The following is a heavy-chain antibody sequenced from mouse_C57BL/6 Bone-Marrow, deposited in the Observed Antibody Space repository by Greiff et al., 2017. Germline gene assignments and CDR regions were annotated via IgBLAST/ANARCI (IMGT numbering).Heavy chain of an antibody. CDR2: ISSGGSYT. Sequence: EVMLVESGGDLVKPGGSLKLSCAASGFTFSSYGMSWVRQTPDKRLEWVATISSGGSYTYYPDSVKGRFTLSRDNADNTLYLQMSSLKSEDTAMYYCEGHGGYYGSSYWYFDVWGTGTTVTVSS. CDR3: EGHGGYYGSSYWYFDV. V-gene: IGHV5-6*01. D-gene: IGHD1-1*01. J-gene: IGHJ1*03. CDR1: GFTFSSYG.